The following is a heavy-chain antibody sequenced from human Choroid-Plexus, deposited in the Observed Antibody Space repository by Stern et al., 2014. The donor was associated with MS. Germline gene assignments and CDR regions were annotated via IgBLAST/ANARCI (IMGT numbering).Heavy chain of an antibody. V-gene: IGHV3-30*18. J-gene: IGHJ5*02. CDR3: AKDRQYLTYFFDH. CDR1: GFTFGSCA. D-gene: IGHD2/OR15-2a*01. CDR2: VSYDGSNK. Sequence: VQLVESGGGVVQPGRPLRLSCVASGFTFGSCAMHWVRQAPGKGLEWVAGVSYDGSNKYYAASVKGRFTISRDNSQNTLYMQMSSLSPEDTAVYYCAKDRQYLTYFFDHWGQGSLVTVSS.